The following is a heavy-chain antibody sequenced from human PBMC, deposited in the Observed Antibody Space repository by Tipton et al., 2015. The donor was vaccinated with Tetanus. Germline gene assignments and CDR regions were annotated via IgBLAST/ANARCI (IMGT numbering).Heavy chain of an antibody. CDR2: IYYSGST. D-gene: IGHD1-1*01. V-gene: IGHV4-31*03. J-gene: IGHJ5*02. CDR3: ARAGTTWAWFDP. Sequence: TLSLTCTVSGGSISSGGYYWSWIRQHPGKGLEWIGYIYYSGSTYYNPSLKSRVTISVDTSKNQFSLKLSSVTAADTAVYYCARAGTTWAWFDPWGQGTLVTVSS. CDR1: GGSISSGGYY.